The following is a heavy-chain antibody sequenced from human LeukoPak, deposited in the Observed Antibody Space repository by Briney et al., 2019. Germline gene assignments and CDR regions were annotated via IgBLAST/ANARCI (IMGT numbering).Heavy chain of an antibody. CDR1: GGSISTYY. D-gene: IGHD3-10*01. V-gene: IGHV4-59*01. J-gene: IGHJ4*02. CDR3: ARSYGSGNYFDY. Sequence: SETLSLTCTVSGGSISTYYWSWIRQPPGKGLEWIGYIYYSGSAKYNPSLKSRVSISVDTSKNQFSLKLSSVTAADTAVYYCARSYGSGNYFDYWGQGTLVTVSS. CDR2: IYYSGSA.